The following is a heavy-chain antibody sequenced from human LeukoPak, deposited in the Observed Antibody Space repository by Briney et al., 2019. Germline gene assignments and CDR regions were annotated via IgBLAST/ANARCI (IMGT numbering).Heavy chain of an antibody. CDR3: AKGSLTTVVTFDY. Sequence: GGSLRLSCAASGFTFSSYGMHWVRQAPGKGLEWVAVISYDGSNKYYADSVKGRFTISRDNSKNTLYLQMNSLRAEDTAVYYCAKGSLTTVVTFDYWGQGTLVTVSS. CDR1: GFTFSSYG. V-gene: IGHV3-30*18. CDR2: ISYDGSNK. J-gene: IGHJ4*02. D-gene: IGHD4-23*01.